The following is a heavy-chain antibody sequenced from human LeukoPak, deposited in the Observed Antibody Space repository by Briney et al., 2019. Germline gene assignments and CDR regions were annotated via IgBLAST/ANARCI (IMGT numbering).Heavy chain of an antibody. CDR1: GYTFTSYA. Sequence: ASVKVSCKAPGYTFTSYAMNWVRQAPGQGLEWMGWINTNTGNPTYAQGFTGRFVFSLDTSVSTAYLQISSLKAEDTAVYYCAREGPNIVVVPAAPSIDYWGQGTLVTVSS. J-gene: IGHJ4*02. D-gene: IGHD2-2*01. CDR3: AREGPNIVVVPAAPSIDY. CDR2: INTNTGNP. V-gene: IGHV7-4-1*02.